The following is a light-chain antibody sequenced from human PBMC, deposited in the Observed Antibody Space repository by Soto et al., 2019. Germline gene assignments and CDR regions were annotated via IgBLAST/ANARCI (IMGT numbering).Light chain of an antibody. CDR1: SSDIGGFNY. J-gene: IGLJ2*01. CDR3: SSYISSSALVV. V-gene: IGLV2-14*01. Sequence: QSALTQPASVSGSPGQSITISCTGTSSDIGGFNYVSWYQQHPGKAPKLMIYEVSNRPSGVSNRFSGSKSGNTASLTISGLQAEDEAAYYCSSYISSSALVVFGGGTKVTVL. CDR2: EVS.